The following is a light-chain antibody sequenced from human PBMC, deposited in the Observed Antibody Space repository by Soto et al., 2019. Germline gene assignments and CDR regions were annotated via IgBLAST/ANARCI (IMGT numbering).Light chain of an antibody. CDR1: SSDVGGYNY. J-gene: IGLJ1*01. V-gene: IGLV2-14*01. Sequence: QSALTQPASVSGSPGQSITISCTGTSSDVGGYNYVSWYQQYPDRAPKVMIYEVSNRPSGVSNRFSGSKSGNTASLTISGLQAEDEADYYCSSYTGSSLYYVFGTGTKLTVL. CDR3: SSYTGSSLYYV. CDR2: EVS.